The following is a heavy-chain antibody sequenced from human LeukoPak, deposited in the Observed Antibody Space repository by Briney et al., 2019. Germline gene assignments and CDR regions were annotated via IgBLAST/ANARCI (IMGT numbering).Heavy chain of an antibody. D-gene: IGHD2-21*02. Sequence: GESLQISCQGSGYSFTSYWISWVRQMPGKGLEWMGIIYPGSSDTRYSPTFQGQVTISADKSISTAYLQWSSLKASDTAMYYCARRAYCNGDCTRHYSYYYSMDVWGQGTTVTVSS. CDR3: ARRAYCNGDCTRHYSYYYSMDV. J-gene: IGHJ6*02. V-gene: IGHV5-51*01. CDR2: IYPGSSDT. CDR1: GYSFTSYW.